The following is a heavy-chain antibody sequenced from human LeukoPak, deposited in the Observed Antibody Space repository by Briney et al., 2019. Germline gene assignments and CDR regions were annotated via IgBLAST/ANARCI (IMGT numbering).Heavy chain of an antibody. V-gene: IGHV5-51*01. Sequence: GESLMISCKGSGYSFTSYWLGWVRPMPGKGLEWMGIIYPGGSYTRDSPSFQGQATISADKSISTAYLQWSSLKASDTAMYYCASHGSISGNLDYYYMDVWGKGATVTVSS. D-gene: IGHD4-23*01. CDR3: ASHGSISGNLDYYYMDV. CDR2: IYPGGSYT. CDR1: GYSFTSYW. J-gene: IGHJ6*03.